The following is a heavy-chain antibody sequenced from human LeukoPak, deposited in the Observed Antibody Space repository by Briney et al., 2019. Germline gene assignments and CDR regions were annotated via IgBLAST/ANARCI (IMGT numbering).Heavy chain of an antibody. CDR2: IYTGGNT. J-gene: IGHJ4*02. CDR1: AAPFISYY. CDR3: ARDLEAAGYFDS. D-gene: IGHD6-13*01. V-gene: IGHV4-4*07. Sequence: PSQTLSLTCTVSAAPFISYYWTWSRQPAGEGMEWIGRIYTGGNTNYTPSLKSRVTMSVDTSKNQFSLKLTSVTAADTAVYYCARDLEAAGYFDSWGQGTLVTVSS.